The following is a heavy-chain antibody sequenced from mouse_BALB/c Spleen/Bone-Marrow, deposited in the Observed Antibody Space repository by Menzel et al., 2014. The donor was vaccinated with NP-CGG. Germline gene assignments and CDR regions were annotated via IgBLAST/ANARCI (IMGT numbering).Heavy chain of an antibody. CDR1: GFTFSDYY. D-gene: IGHD2-1*01. J-gene: IGHJ4*01. CDR2: ISNGGGST. V-gene: IGHV5-12*02. CDR3: ARHLYGNYGAMDY. Sequence: EVNVVESGGGLVQPGGALKLSCATSGFTFSDYYMYWVRQTPEKRLEWVAYISNGGGSTYYPDPVKGRFTISRDHAKNTLYRQMSRLKTEDTAMYDGARHLYGNYGAMDYWGQGTPGTGAS.